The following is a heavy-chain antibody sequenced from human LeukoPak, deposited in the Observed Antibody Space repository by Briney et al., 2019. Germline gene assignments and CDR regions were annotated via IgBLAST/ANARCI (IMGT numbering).Heavy chain of an antibody. Sequence: GGSLRLSCAASGFTFSSYAMSWVRQAPGKGLEWVAVIWYDGSNKYYADSVKGRFTISRDNSKNTLYLQMNSLRAEDTAVYYCAREVAVAGTRRGIDYWGQGTLVTVSS. CDR3: AREVAVAGTRRGIDY. J-gene: IGHJ4*02. CDR1: GFTFSSYA. CDR2: IWYDGSNK. V-gene: IGHV3-33*08. D-gene: IGHD6-19*01.